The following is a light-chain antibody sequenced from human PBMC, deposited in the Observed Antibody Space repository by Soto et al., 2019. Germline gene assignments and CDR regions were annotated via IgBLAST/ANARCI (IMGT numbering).Light chain of an antibody. Sequence: IVMTQSPDSLAVFLGERATINCKSSQSVLYSSHNKSYLAWYQQKPGQPPKLLIYWASTRESGVPDRFSGSGSGTDFTLTISSLQAEDVAVYYCQQYYGTPWTFGQGTRVEIK. CDR3: QQYYGTPWT. J-gene: IGKJ1*01. CDR1: QSVLYSSHNKSY. V-gene: IGKV4-1*01. CDR2: WAS.